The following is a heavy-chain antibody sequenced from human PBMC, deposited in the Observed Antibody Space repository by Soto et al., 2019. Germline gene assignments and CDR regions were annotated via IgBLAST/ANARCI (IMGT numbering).Heavy chain of an antibody. J-gene: IGHJ5*02. V-gene: IGHV1-18*01. CDR2: ISAYNGNT. D-gene: IGHD6-6*01. CDR1: GYTFTSYG. CDR3: ARAGPQYSSSSIWRWFDP. Sequence: ASVKVSCKASGYTFTSYGISWVRQAPGQGLEWMGWISAYNGNTNYAQKLQGRVTMTTDTSTSTAYMELRSLRSDDTAVYYCARAGPQYSSSSIWRWFDPWGQGTLVTVS.